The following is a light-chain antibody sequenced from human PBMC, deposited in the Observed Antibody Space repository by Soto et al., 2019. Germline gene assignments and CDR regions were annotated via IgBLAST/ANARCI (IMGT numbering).Light chain of an antibody. Sequence: DIQMTQSPSSLSASVGDRVTITCRASQSISSYVNWYQQKPGKAPKLLIYAASSLQSGVPSRFSGSGSGTDFTLTIRSLQPEDFATYYCQQSDSSSFGPGTKVDIK. CDR1: QSISSY. V-gene: IGKV1-39*01. CDR3: QQSDSSS. J-gene: IGKJ3*01. CDR2: AAS.